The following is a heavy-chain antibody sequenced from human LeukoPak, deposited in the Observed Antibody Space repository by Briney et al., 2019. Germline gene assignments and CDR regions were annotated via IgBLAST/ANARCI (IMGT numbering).Heavy chain of an antibody. CDR3: TRLRDGYDSDY. V-gene: IGHV3-23*01. D-gene: IGHD5-24*01. Sequence: GGSLRLSCAASGFTFSTYAMSWVRQAPGKGLEWVSTISDSGANTYYADSVRGRFTISRDNSKNTLYLQMNTLRAEDTAMYYCTRLRDGYDSDYWGQGTLVTVSS. CDR2: ISDSGANT. J-gene: IGHJ4*02. CDR1: GFTFSTYA.